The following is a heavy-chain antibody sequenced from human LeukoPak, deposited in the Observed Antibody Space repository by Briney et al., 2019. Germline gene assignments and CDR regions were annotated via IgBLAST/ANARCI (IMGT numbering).Heavy chain of an antibody. V-gene: IGHV1-18*01. CDR3: ARELYASSGYNWFDP. CDR1: GYTFTSYG. D-gene: IGHD3-22*01. Sequence: ASVKVSCNASGYTFTSYGIIWVRQAPGQGLEWMGWISAYNGNTNYAQKLQGRVTMTTDTSTSTAYMELRSLRSDDTAVYYCARELYASSGYNWFDPWGQGTLVTVSS. CDR2: ISAYNGNT. J-gene: IGHJ5*02.